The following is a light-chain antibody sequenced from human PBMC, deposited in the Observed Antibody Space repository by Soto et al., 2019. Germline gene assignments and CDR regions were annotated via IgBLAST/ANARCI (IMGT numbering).Light chain of an antibody. Sequence: DIQMTQSPSSLSASVGDRVTITCRASQSITYWLAWYQQKPGRAPKLLIYDVFNLQSGVPSRFSGSGSGTEFTLTISSLQPDDSATYYCQQYHSFSFTFGQGTKLEI. V-gene: IGKV1-5*01. CDR3: QQYHSFSFT. CDR1: QSITYW. CDR2: DVF. J-gene: IGKJ2*01.